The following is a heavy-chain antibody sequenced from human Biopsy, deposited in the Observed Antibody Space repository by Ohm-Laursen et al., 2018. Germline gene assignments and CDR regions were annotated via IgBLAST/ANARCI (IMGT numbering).Heavy chain of an antibody. V-gene: IGHV4-34*01. Sequence: GTLSLACVVSGGSFSGYFCSWIRQPPGKGLEWIGEINHRGNTKYSPSLRSRVSISVDTSKNQFPLNANSVTAADTAVYYCAVLYGAFDYWGQGQLVSVSA. CDR3: AVLYGAFDY. J-gene: IGHJ4*02. CDR1: GGSFSGYF. D-gene: IGHD4/OR15-4a*01. CDR2: INHRGNT.